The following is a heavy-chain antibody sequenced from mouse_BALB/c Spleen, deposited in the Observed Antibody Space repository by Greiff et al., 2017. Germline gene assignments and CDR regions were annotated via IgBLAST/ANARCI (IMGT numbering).Heavy chain of an antibody. Sequence: QVQLQQPGAELVKPGASVKLSCKASGYTFTSYWMHWVKQRPGQGLEWIGEINPSNGRTNYNEKFKSKATLTVDKSSSTAYMQLSSLTSEDSAVYYCASTIYDGYWDYWGQGTTLTVSS. CDR1: GYTFTSYW. J-gene: IGHJ2*01. V-gene: IGHV1S81*02. D-gene: IGHD2-3*01. CDR2: INPSNGRT. CDR3: ASTIYDGYWDY.